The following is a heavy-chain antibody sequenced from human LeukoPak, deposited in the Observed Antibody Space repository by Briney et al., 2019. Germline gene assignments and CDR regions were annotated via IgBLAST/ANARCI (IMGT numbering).Heavy chain of an antibody. Sequence: GESLKISCKGSGYTFTRNWIGWVRQMPGKGLEWMGIIYPGDSDTRYSPSFQGQVTISADKSISTAYLQWRSLKASDTAMYYCARRNYGDYVDVFDIWGQGTMVTVSS. CDR2: IYPGDSDT. D-gene: IGHD4-17*01. CDR1: GYTFTRNW. CDR3: ARRNYGDYVDVFDI. V-gene: IGHV5-51*01. J-gene: IGHJ3*02.